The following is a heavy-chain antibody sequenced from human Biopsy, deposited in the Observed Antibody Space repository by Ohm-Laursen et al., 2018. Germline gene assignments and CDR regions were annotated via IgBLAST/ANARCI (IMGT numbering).Heavy chain of an antibody. J-gene: IGHJ4*02. D-gene: IGHD3-9*01. CDR2: INPKSGGT. V-gene: IGHV1-2*02. CDR1: GDSFTSYA. CDR3: AIDGNDFLTDYLKIDQ. Sequence: GASVKVSCNASGDSFTSYAIGWVRQAPGQGLEWMGWINPKSGGTHYLEKFRGRVTMTRDTSISTAYMEVSSLRSDDTAVYYCAIDGNDFLTDYLKIDQWGQGTLVTVSS.